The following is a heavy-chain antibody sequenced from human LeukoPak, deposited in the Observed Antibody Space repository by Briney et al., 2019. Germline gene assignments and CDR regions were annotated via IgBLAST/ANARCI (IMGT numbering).Heavy chain of an antibody. D-gene: IGHD3/OR15-3a*01. J-gene: IGHJ4*02. V-gene: IGHV3-11*01. Sequence: KPGGSLRLSCAASGFTLSDYYMSWMRQAPGKGLEWVSYSSSSGSTIYYADSVKGRFAISRDNAKNSLYLQMNSLRAEDTAVYYCARRRDFIDYWGQGTLVTVSS. CDR3: ARRRDFIDY. CDR2: SSSSGSTI. CDR1: GFTLSDYY.